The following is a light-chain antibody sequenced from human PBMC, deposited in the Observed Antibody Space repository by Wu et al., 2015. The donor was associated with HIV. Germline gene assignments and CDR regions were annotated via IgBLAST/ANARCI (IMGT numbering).Light chain of an antibody. CDR2: GAS. CDR3: QQYNNWPLT. CDR1: QSVSSN. Sequence: EIVMTQSPATLSVSPGERATLSCRASQSVSSNLDWYQLKPGQAPGLIIYGASTRATGIPARFSGRGSGTEFTLTISTMQSEDFAVYYCQQYNNWPLTFGGGTKGGDQT. J-gene: IGKJ4*01. V-gene: IGKV3-15*01.